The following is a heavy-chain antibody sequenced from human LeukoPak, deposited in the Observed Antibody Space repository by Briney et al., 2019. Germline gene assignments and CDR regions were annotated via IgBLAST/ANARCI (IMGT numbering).Heavy chain of an antibody. Sequence: GASVKVSCKASGYTFTSYAMHWVRQAPGQGPEWMGLISAYNGNTNYAQKFQGRVTITADKSRTTAYMELNSLRAEDTAVYYFARHRYYDFWSGSHYFGYWGQGTLVTVSS. CDR1: GYTFTSYA. J-gene: IGHJ4*02. CDR2: ISAYNGNT. V-gene: IGHV1-18*01. CDR3: ARHRYYDFWSGSHYFGY. D-gene: IGHD3-3*01.